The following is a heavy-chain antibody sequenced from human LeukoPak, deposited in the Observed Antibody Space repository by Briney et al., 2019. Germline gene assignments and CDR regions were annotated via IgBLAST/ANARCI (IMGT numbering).Heavy chain of an antibody. D-gene: IGHD3-10*01. J-gene: IGHJ4*02. CDR3: ARETGGSGITTGYFDY. Sequence: SETLSLTCAVYGGSFSGYYRSRIRQPPGKGLEWIGEINHSGSTNYNPSLKSRVTISVDTSKNQFSLKLSSVTAADTAVYYCARETGGSGITTGYFDYWGQGTLVTVSS. CDR1: GGSFSGYY. CDR2: INHSGST. V-gene: IGHV4-34*01.